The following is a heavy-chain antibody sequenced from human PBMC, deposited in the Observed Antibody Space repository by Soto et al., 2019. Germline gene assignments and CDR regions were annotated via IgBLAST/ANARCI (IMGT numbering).Heavy chain of an antibody. CDR3: ARHDWNGVDY. CDR1: GGSISRNSYY. D-gene: IGHD1-1*01. V-gene: IGHV4-39*01. Sequence: QMQLQESGPGLVKPSETLSLTCTVSGGSISRNSYYWGWLRQPPGKGLEWIGSFYHSGSTYSNPSLKSRVTRSVDTSKNQFSLDLSSVTAADTAVYYCARHDWNGVDYWGQGTLVTVSS. CDR2: FYHSGST. J-gene: IGHJ4*02.